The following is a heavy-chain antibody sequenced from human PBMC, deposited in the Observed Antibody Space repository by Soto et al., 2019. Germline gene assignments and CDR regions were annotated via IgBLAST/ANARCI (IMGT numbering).Heavy chain of an antibody. CDR2: INAGNGNT. J-gene: IGHJ5*02. Sequence: GASVKVSCKASGFTFSNYAIHWVRQAPGQRLEWMGWINAGNGNTNYSQSFQGRVTLTRDTSASIAFMELSSLRSEDTAVYYCAISANYYRGSWFDPWGQGTLVTVSS. D-gene: IGHD1-26*01. V-gene: IGHV1-3*01. CDR3: AISANYYRGSWFDP. CDR1: GFTFSNYA.